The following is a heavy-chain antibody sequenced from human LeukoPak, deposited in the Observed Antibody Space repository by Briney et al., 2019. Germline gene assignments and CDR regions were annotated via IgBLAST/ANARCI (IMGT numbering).Heavy chain of an antibody. V-gene: IGHV3-23*01. CDR3: AKDQGDHYSSSWYNWFDP. CDR2: SCGSGGST. Sequence: GGSLRLSGAASGFTFSSYAMSWVCQDPGKGLERVSASCGSGGSTYYEDSVKGRFTISRDNSKNTLYLQMNSLRAEDTAVYYCAKDQGDHYSSSWYNWFDPWGQGTLVTVSS. D-gene: IGHD6-13*01. CDR1: GFTFSSYA. J-gene: IGHJ5*02.